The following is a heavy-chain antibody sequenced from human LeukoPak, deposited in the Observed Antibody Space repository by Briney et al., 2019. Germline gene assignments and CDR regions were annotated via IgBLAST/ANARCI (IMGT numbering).Heavy chain of an antibody. CDR2: IKQDGSEK. V-gene: IGHV3-7*01. Sequence: GSLRLSCAASGFTFSDYAMSWVRQAPGKGLEWVANIKQDGSEKYYVDSVKGRFTISRDNAKNSLYLQMNSLRAEDTAVYYCARDRNSDYWGQGTLVTVSS. J-gene: IGHJ4*02. CDR1: GFTFSDYA. CDR3: ARDRNSDY.